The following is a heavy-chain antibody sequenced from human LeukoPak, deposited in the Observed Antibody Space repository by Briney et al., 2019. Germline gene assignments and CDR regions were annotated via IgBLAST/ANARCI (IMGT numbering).Heavy chain of an antibody. CDR2: INHSGGT. Sequence: SETLSHTCAVYGGSFSGYSWNWIRQPPVKGLEWIGEINHSGGTNYNPSLKSRVTISVDTSKKQFSLKLSSVTAADTAVYYCARGVDYYGVWGQGTLVTASS. CDR3: ARGVDYYGV. CDR1: GGSFSGYS. V-gene: IGHV4-34*01. J-gene: IGHJ4*02. D-gene: IGHD3-10*01.